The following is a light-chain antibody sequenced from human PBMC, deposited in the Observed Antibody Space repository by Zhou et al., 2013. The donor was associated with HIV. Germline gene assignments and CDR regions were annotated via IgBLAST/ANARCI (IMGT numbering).Light chain of an antibody. CDR1: QDITSS. J-gene: IGKJ3*01. CDR2: GTS. CDR3: QQYGSSLFT. V-gene: IGKV3-20*01. Sequence: VMAQSPATLSVSPGERVTLSCRASQDITSSLAWYQQRPGQAPRLLIYGTSTRATGVPARFSGSGSGTDFTLTISRLEPEDFAVYYCQQYGSSLFTFGPGTKVDIK.